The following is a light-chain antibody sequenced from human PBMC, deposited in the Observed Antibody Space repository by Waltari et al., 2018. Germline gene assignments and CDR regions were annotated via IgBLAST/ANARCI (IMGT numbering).Light chain of an antibody. CDR2: KND. CDR1: SSNIGSQY. Sequence: QSVLTQTPSASGTPGQRVTISCSGSSSNIGSQYVYWYQQLPGTAPKLLIYKNDQRPPGVPARCSGSKSGTSASLAISGLRSEDEADYYCATWDDRLSGWLFGGGTKLTAL. J-gene: IGLJ3*02. CDR3: ATWDDRLSGWL. V-gene: IGLV1-47*01.